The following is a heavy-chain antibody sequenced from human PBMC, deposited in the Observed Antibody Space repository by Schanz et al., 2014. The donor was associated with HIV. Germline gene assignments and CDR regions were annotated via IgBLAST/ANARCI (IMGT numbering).Heavy chain of an antibody. J-gene: IGHJ5*01. D-gene: IGHD5-12*01. CDR1: GYTFTGYY. Sequence: QVQLLQSGAEVKKPGASVKVSCKASGYTFTGYYLHWVRQAPGQGLEWRGWINPNSGGADSAQKFQGRVTMTRDTSISTAYLELSRLRSDDTAVYYCAREPNYSGFDSWGHGTLVTVSS. CDR2: INPNSGGA. V-gene: IGHV1-2*02. CDR3: AREPNYSGFDS.